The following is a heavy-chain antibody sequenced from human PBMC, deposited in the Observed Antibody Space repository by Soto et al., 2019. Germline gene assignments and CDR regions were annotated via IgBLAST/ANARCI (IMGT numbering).Heavy chain of an antibody. J-gene: IGHJ5*02. CDR3: ARGIAAAGTGNWFDP. D-gene: IGHD6-13*01. V-gene: IGHV3-21*01. Sequence: EVQLVESGGGLVKPGGSLRLSCAASGFTFSSYSMNWVRQAPGKGLEWVSSISSSSSYIYYADSVKGRFTISRDNAKNSLDLQMNSLRAEDTAVYYCARGIAAAGTGNWFDPWGQGTLVTVSS. CDR2: ISSSSSYI. CDR1: GFTFSSYS.